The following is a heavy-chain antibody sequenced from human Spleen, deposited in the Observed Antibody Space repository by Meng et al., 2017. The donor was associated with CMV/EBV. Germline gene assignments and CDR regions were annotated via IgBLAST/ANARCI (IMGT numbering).Heavy chain of an antibody. CDR1: GFTFSNYW. J-gene: IGHJ6*02. Sequence: GESLKISCAASGFTFSNYWIHWVRQAPGKGLVWVSRISSDGSTTKYADSVKGRFTISRDNAVNTLYLQMNRLTAEDTAVYYCARGGSGYINYYYGMDVWGQGTTVTVSS. D-gene: IGHD5-12*01. V-gene: IGHV3-74*01. CDR2: ISSDGSTT. CDR3: ARGGSGYINYYYGMDV.